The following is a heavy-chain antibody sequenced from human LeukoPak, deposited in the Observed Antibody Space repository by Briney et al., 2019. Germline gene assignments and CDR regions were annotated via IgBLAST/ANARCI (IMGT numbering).Heavy chain of an antibody. CDR1: GYSFTSYW. CDR3: ARQTPPFWSGYQQEGYYYYYYMDV. CDR2: IYPGDSDT. J-gene: IGHJ6*03. D-gene: IGHD3-3*01. V-gene: IGHV5-51*01. Sequence: GESLKISCKGSGYSFTSYWIGWVRQMPGKGLEWMGIIYPGDSDTRYSPSFQGQVTISADKSISTAYLQWSSLKASDTAMYYCARQTPPFWSGYQQEGYYYYYYMDVWGKGTTVTVSS.